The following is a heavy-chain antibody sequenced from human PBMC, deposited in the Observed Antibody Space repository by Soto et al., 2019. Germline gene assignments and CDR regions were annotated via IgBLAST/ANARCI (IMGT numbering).Heavy chain of an antibody. V-gene: IGHV3-33*01. Sequence: ESGGGVVQPGRSLRLSCAASGFTFSSYGMHWVRQAPGKGLEWVAVIWYDGSNKYYADSVKGRFTISRDNSKNTLYLQMNSLRAEDTAVYYCARSYSSSWQTVDYWGQGTLVTVSS. J-gene: IGHJ4*02. CDR3: ARSYSSSWQTVDY. CDR2: IWYDGSNK. CDR1: GFTFSSYG. D-gene: IGHD6-13*01.